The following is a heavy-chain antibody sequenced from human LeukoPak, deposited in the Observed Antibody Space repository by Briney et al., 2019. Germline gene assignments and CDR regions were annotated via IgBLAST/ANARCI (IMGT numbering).Heavy chain of an antibody. CDR3: ARDPNGGSYLSN. CDR2: ISSSSSYI. V-gene: IGHV3-21*01. D-gene: IGHD2-15*01. CDR1: GFTFSSYS. Sequence: PGGSLRLSCAASGFTFSSYSMNWVRQAPGKELEWVSSISSSSSYIYYADSVKGRFTISRDNAKNSLYLQMNSLRAEDTAVYYCARDPNGGSYLSNWGQGTLVTVSS. J-gene: IGHJ4*02.